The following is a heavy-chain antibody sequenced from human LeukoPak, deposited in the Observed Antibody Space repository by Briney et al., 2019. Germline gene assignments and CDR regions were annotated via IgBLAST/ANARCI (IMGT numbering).Heavy chain of an antibody. J-gene: IGHJ1*01. CDR3: ATTWAASGAQYFQH. V-gene: IGHV4-59*01. CDR1: GGSMRSYY. CDR2: IYYSGST. Sequence: SETLSLTCTVSGGSMRSYYWSWIRQPPGKGLEWIGYIYYSGSTNYNPSLKSRVSISVDTSKNQFSLDLRSVTAADTAVYYCATTWAASGAQYFQHWGQGTLVTVSS. D-gene: IGHD2-15*01.